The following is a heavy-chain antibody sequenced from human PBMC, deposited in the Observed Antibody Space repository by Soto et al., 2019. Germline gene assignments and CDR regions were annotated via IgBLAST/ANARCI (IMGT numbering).Heavy chain of an antibody. J-gene: IGHJ4*02. CDR3: ARGDNDY. V-gene: IGHV1-46*01. CDR2: IHPDGGHT. Sequence: VASVKVSCKASGYTFTNYYVQWVRQAPGQGLEWMGVIHPDGGHTTYSQKFQDRVTMTRDTFTSTIYMDLSSLRSEDTAVYYCARGDNDYWGQGTLVTVSS. CDR1: GYTFTNYY.